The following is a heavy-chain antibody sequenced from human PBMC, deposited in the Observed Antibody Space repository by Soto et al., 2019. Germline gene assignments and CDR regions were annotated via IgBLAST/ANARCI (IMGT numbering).Heavy chain of an antibody. Sequence: SETLSLTCTVSGGSISSNYWSWFRQPPGKGLEWLGYVSHSGSTNYNPSLKSRVTISRDTSKNQLSLKLTSVTAADTAVYYCARDYLRALDYWGHGTLVTVSS. CDR2: VSHSGST. CDR3: ARDYLRALDY. CDR1: GGSISSNY. D-gene: IGHD3-10*01. J-gene: IGHJ4*01. V-gene: IGHV4-59*01.